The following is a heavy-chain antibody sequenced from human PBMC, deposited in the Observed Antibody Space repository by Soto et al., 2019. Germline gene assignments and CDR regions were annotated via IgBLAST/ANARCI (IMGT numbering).Heavy chain of an antibody. D-gene: IGHD3-22*01. CDR2: IYHSGST. CDR1: GGSISSSNW. J-gene: IGHJ4*02. Sequence: SETLSLTCAVSGGSISSSNWWSWVRQPPGKGLEWIGEIYHSGSTNYNPSLKRRVTISADKSKNQFSLKLSSVTAADTAVYSCAGLSNYDSSGFPNWGQGTLVTVSS. CDR3: AGLSNYDSSGFPN. V-gene: IGHV4-4*02.